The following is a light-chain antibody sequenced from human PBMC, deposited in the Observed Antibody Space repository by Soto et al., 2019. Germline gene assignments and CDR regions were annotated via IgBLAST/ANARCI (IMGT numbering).Light chain of an antibody. V-gene: IGKV3-20*01. J-gene: IGKJ4*01. CDR3: QQYDGSPLT. Sequence: EIVLTQSPGTLSLSPGDRATISCKASQDISSSYLAWYQQKPGQAPTLLIYGVSTRATGIPDRFSGSGSGTDFTLTIGTLEPEDFAVYYCQQYDGSPLTFGGGTKVDIK. CDR2: GVS. CDR1: QDISSSY.